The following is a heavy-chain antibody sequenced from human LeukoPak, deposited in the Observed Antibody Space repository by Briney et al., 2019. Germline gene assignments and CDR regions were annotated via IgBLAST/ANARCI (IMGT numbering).Heavy chain of an antibody. CDR3: ARDLYSSSWYVVDY. D-gene: IGHD6-13*01. J-gene: IGHJ4*02. CDR2: ISAYNGNT. CDR1: GYTFTSYG. Sequence: GASVKVSCTASGYTFTSYGISWVRQAPGQGLEWMGWISAYNGNTNYAQKLQGRVTMTTDTSTSTAYMELRSLRSDDTAVYYCARDLYSSSWYVVDYWGQGTLVTVSS. V-gene: IGHV1-18*01.